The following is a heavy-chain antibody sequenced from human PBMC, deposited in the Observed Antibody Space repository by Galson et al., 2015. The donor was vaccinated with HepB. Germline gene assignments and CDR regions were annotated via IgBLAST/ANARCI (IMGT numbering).Heavy chain of an antibody. J-gene: IGHJ6*02. D-gene: IGHD4-17*01. CDR3: ARLNGDYLGMDV. CDR2: IYYSGST. V-gene: IGHV4-39*01. Sequence: ETLSLTCTVSGGSISSSSYYWGWIRQPPGKGLEWIGSIYYSGSTYYNPSLKSRVTISVDTSKNQFSLKLSSVTAADTAVYYCARLNGDYLGMDVWGQGTTVTVSS. CDR1: GGSISSSSYY.